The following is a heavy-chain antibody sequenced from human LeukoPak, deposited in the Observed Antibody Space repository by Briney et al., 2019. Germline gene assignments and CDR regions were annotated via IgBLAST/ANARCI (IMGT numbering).Heavy chain of an antibody. J-gene: IGHJ4*02. CDR2: IYYSGST. D-gene: IGHD7-27*01. CDR1: GGSFSTYY. V-gene: IGHV4-59*08. Sequence: PSETLSLTCAVYGGSFSTYYWSWIRQPPGKGLEWIGHIYYSGSTNYNPSLKSRVTISVDTPKNQFSLKLTSVTAADTAVYYCARPLREGKYGLLGYWGQGTLVTVSS. CDR3: ARPLREGKYGLLGY.